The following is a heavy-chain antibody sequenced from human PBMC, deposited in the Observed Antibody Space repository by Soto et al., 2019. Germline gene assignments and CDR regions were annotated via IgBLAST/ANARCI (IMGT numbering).Heavy chain of an antibody. V-gene: IGHV4-59*01. CDR3: ARDHSSGWYGGGFDP. J-gene: IGHJ5*02. CDR1: GGSISSYY. D-gene: IGHD6-19*01. CDR2: IYYSGST. Sequence: SETLSLTCTVSGGSISSYYWSWIRQPPGKGLEWIGYIYYSGSTNYNPSLKSRVTISVDTSKNQFSLKLSSVTAADTAVYYCARDHSSGWYGGGFDPWGQGTLVTVSS.